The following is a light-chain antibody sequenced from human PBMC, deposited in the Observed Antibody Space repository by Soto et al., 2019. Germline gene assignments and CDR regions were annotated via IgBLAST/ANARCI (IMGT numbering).Light chain of an antibody. Sequence: DIQMTQSPSALSASVGDTVTFTCRASQTVSTYLNWYLLKPGKAPKLLIYGASSLQSGVPSRFSANGSGTEFALTISGLRPEDSATFYCQQSYKTPRTFGQGSRVEIK. CDR3: QQSYKTPRT. CDR1: QTVSTY. V-gene: IGKV1-39*01. J-gene: IGKJ2*01. CDR2: GAS.